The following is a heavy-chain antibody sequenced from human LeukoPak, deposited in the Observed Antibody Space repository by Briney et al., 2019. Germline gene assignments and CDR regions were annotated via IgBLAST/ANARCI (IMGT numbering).Heavy chain of an antibody. Sequence: ASVKVSFKASGYTFTSYGISWVRQAPGQGLEWMGWISAYNGNTNYAQKLQGRVTMTTDTSTSTAYMELRSLRSDDTAVYYCARSVTSFGVVITYYFDYWGQGTLVTVSS. CDR2: ISAYNGNT. D-gene: IGHD3-3*01. J-gene: IGHJ4*02. V-gene: IGHV1-18*01. CDR3: ARSVTSFGVVITYYFDY. CDR1: GYTFTSYG.